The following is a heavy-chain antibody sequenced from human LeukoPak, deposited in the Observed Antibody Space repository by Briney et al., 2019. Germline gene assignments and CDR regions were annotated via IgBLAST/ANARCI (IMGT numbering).Heavy chain of an antibody. D-gene: IGHD3-10*01. CDR3: ARDLSPAWFGDPYIPGWFDP. CDR1: GGSVSSGSYY. J-gene: IGHJ5*02. CDR2: IYYSGST. V-gene: IGHV4-61*01. Sequence: PSETLSLTCTVSGGSVSSGSYYWSWIRQPPGKGLEWIGYIYYSGSTNYNPSLKSRVTISVDTSKNQFSLKLSSVTAADTAVYYCARDLSPAWFGDPYIPGWFDPWGQGTLVTVSS.